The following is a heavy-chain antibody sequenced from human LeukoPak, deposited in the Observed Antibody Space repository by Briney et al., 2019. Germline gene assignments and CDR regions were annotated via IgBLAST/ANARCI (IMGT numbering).Heavy chain of an antibody. V-gene: IGHV3-66*01. D-gene: IGHD7-27*01. J-gene: IGHJ3*02. CDR3: ARETGDDAFDI. CDR1: GFTVSSNY. CDR2: IYSGGTS. Sequence: GGSLRLSCAASGFTVSSNYMSWVRQAPGKGLEWVSVIYSGGTSYYADSVKGRFTISRDNSKKTLYLQMNSLRAEDTAVYYCARETGDDAFDIWGQGTMVTVSS.